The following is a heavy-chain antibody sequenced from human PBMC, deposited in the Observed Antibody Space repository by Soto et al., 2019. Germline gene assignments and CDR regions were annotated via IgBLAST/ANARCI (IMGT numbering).Heavy chain of an antibody. V-gene: IGHV1-18*01. CDR3: SRDKLFPPFGEFVI. D-gene: IGHD3-10*01. J-gene: IGHJ4*02. Sequence: QVQLVQSGAEVKKPGASVKVSCKASGYTFTSYGISWVRQAPGQGLEWMGWISAYNGNTNYAQKLQGRVTMTTDTSTSTAYMELRRLRSDDTAVYYCSRDKLFPPFGEFVIWGQGTLVTVSS. CDR2: ISAYNGNT. CDR1: GYTFTSYG.